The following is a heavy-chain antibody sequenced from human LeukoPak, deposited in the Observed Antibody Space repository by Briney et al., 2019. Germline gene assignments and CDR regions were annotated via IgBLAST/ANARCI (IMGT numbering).Heavy chain of an antibody. CDR1: GGSFSGYY. CDR3: AREMATTETFDY. Sequence: PSETLSLTCAVYGGSFSGYYWSWIRQPPGKGLEWIGEINHSGSTNYNPSLKSRVTISVDTSKNQFSLKLSSVTAADTAVYYCAREMATTETFDYWGQGALVTVSS. V-gene: IGHV4-34*01. CDR2: INHSGST. J-gene: IGHJ4*02. D-gene: IGHD1-1*01.